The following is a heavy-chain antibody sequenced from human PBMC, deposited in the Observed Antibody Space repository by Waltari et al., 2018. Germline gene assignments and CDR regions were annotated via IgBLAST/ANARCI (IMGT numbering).Heavy chain of an antibody. D-gene: IGHD3-9*01. CDR2: ISYDGSNK. CDR3: AKDKYDILTGSGYYGMDV. V-gene: IGHV3-30*18. Sequence: VQLLESGGGLVQPGGSLRLSCAASGFTFSTFAMNRVRPAPGQGLEWVAVISYDGSNKYYADSVKGRFTISRDNSKNTLYLQMNSLRAEDTAVYYCAKDKYDILTGSGYYGMDVWGQGTTVTVSS. CDR1: GFTFSTFA. J-gene: IGHJ6*02.